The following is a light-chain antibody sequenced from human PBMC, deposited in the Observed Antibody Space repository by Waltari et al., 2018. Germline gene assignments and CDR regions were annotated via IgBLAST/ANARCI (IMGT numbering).Light chain of an antibody. CDR2: GAS. V-gene: IGKV3-15*01. CDR3: QQYNNWPPWT. CDR1: HRVSSN. Sequence: EIVMTQSTATLSVSPGERATLSCRASHRVSSNLAWSQQKPGQAPKLLIYGASTSATGIPARFSGSGSETEFTLTISSMQSEDFAVYYCQQYNNWPPWTFGQGTKVEIK. J-gene: IGKJ1*01.